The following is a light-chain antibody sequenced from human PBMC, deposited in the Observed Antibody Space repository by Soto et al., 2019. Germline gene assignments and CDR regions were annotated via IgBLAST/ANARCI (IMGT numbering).Light chain of an antibody. CDR1: QSLVYSDGNTY. CDR3: MQGVQWPWT. J-gene: IGKJ1*01. V-gene: IGKV2-30*01. Sequence: DVVMTQSPLSLPVTLGQPASISCRSSQSLVYSDGNTYFNGFQQRPGQSPRSLFYNVSNRDSGVPDRLSGSGSGTDFTLKISRVEAEEAVVYYCMQGVQWPWTCGQGTKVEIQ. CDR2: NVS.